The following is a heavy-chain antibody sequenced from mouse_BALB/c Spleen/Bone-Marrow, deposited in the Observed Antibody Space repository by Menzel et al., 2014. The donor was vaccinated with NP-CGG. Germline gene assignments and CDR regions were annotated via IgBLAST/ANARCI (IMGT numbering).Heavy chain of an antibody. Sequence: VQLKESGPELVKPGASVKVSCKASGYAFTSYNMFWVKQSHGKSLEWIGYIDPYNGGTSYNQKFKGKATLTVDRSSSTAYMHLNSLTSEDSAVYYCARSRDVGYFDYWGQGTTLTVSS. CDR1: GYAFTSYN. CDR3: ARSRDVGYFDY. V-gene: IGHV1S135*01. J-gene: IGHJ2*01. D-gene: IGHD3-3*01. CDR2: IDPYNGGT.